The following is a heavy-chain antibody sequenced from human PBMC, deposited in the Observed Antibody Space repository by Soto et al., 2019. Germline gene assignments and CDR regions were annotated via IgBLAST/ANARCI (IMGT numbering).Heavy chain of an antibody. V-gene: IGHV1-3*01. D-gene: IGHD1-26*01. CDR2: INAGNGNT. CDR3: ARAGVGATPNDY. CDR1: GSTFTSYA. Sequence: ASVKVSCKASGSTFTSYAMHWVRQAPGQRLEWMGWINAGNGNTKYSQKFQGRVTITRDTSASTAYMELSSLRSEDTAVYYCARAGVGATPNDYWGQGTLVTVSS. J-gene: IGHJ4*02.